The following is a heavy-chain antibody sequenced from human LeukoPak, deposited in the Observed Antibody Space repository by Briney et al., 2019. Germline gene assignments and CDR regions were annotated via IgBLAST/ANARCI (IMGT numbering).Heavy chain of an antibody. V-gene: IGHV3-7*01. CDR2: IKQDGSEK. D-gene: IGHD6-13*01. CDR1: GFTFSSYW. J-gene: IGHJ4*02. CDR3: ARRWSFDY. Sequence: GGSLRLSCAAPGFTFSSYWMSWVRQAPGKGLEWVANIKQDGSEKNYVDSVKGRFTISRDNAKNSLYLQMNSLRAEDTAVYYCARRWSFDYWGQGTLVTVSS.